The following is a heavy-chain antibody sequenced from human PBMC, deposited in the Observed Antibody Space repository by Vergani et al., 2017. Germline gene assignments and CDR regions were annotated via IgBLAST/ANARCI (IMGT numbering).Heavy chain of an antibody. Sequence: EVQLVESGGGLVPPGRSLRLSCAASGFSFGDYAMTWVRQAPGKGLEWGAFIRNKAYGGTTEYAASVKGRFTISRDDSKRLAYLQVSGLKTEDTAVYFCSRGRGYGFGYSDYWGQGTLVTVSS. CDR1: GFSFGDYA. V-gene: IGHV3-49*04. D-gene: IGHD5-18*01. J-gene: IGHJ4*02. CDR3: SRGRGYGFGYSDY. CDR2: IRNKAYGGTT.